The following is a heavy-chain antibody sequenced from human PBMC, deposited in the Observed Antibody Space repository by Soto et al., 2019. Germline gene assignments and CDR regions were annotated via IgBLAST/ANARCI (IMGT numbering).Heavy chain of an antibody. CDR1: GYSISSGNY. Sequence: SETLSLTCAVSGYSISSGNYWAWIRQPPGRGLEWIGSLYHIGSTHYNTSLKSRVTISVDTSKNHFSLELSSVTAADTAMYYCARHGRNTMIAQLRHYAMDVWGQGATVTVSS. D-gene: IGHD3-22*01. V-gene: IGHV4-38-2*01. CDR3: ARHGRNTMIAQLRHYAMDV. CDR2: LYHIGST. J-gene: IGHJ6*02.